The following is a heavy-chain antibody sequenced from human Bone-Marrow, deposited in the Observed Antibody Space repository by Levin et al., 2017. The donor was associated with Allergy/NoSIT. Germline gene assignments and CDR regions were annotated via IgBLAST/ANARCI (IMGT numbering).Heavy chain of an antibody. D-gene: IGHD1-1*01. CDR2: INHRGGTI. V-gene: IGHV3-48*03. CDR1: GFPFNSYE. J-gene: IGHJ4*02. CDR3: ARDGIIDY. Sequence: GGSLRLSCAASGFPFNSYEMNWVRQAPGKGLEWVSYINHRGGTIYYADSVRGRFTTSRDNAKNSLYLEMTGLRVEDTAVYYCARDGIIDYWGQGTLVTVSS.